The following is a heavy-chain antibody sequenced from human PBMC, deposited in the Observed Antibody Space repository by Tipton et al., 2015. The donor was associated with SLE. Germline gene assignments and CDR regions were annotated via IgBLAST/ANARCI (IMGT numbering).Heavy chain of an antibody. J-gene: IGHJ4*02. CDR1: GGSISSSSYY. CDR3: ASHPPKLVPYYFDY. CDR2: IYYSGST. Sequence: TLSLTCTVSGGSISSSSYYWGWIRQPPGKGLEWIGSIYYSGSTYYNPSLKSRVTISVDTSKNQFSLKLSSVTAADTAVYYCASHPPKLVPYYFDYWGQGTLVTVSS. D-gene: IGHD6-13*01. V-gene: IGHV4-39*01.